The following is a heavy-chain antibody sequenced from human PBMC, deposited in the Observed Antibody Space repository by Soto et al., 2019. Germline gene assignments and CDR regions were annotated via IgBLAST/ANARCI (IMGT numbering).Heavy chain of an antibody. CDR2: VDWNSGST. J-gene: IGHJ6*02. D-gene: IGHD6-25*01. CDR3: VKGRGSYEVKFGMDV. CDR1: GFTFDDFA. Sequence: PGGSLRLSCAASGFTFDDFAMQWVRQAPGKGLEWVSGVDWNSGSTAYADSVKGRFTISRDNARNSLYLQMNSLRAEDTALYYCVKGRGSYEVKFGMDVWGQGPTVTVS. V-gene: IGHV3-9*01.